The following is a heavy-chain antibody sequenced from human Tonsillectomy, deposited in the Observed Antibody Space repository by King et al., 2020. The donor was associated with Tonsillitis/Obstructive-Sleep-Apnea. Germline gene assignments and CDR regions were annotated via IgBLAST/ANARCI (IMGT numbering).Heavy chain of an antibody. CDR3: ARGVPADGQYYFDY. CDR2: ISYSGNT. Sequence: QLQESGPGLVKPSETLSLTCTVSGGSINSGNYYLGWIRQPPGKGLEWIATISYSGNTYYNPSLKSRVTISVDTSKNQFSLKLTSVTAADTAMYYCARGVPADGQYYFDYWGQGTLVTVSS. V-gene: IGHV4-39*01. CDR1: GGSINSGNYY. D-gene: IGHD6-13*01. J-gene: IGHJ4*02.